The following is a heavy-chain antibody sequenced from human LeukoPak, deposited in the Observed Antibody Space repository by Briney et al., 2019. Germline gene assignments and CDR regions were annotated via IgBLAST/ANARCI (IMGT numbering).Heavy chain of an antibody. D-gene: IGHD5-12*01. V-gene: IGHV2-5*01. CDR1: GFSLSTRRVG. Sequence: SGPTLVNPPQTLTLTCTFSGFSLSTRRVGVGWIRQPPGKALEWLPITHWNDENHYSPSLKSRLTITKDTSKNQVVLRMTNMDPVDTATYYCAHRLVAISFDYWGQGILVTVSS. CDR3: AHRLVAISFDY. J-gene: IGHJ4*02. CDR2: THWNDEN.